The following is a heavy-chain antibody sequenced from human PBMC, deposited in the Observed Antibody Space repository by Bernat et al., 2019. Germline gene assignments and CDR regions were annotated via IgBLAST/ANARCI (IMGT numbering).Heavy chain of an antibody. D-gene: IGHD4-17*01. CDR1: GGSISSGGYY. J-gene: IGHJ4*02. Sequence: QVQLQESGPGLVKPSQTLSLTCTVSGGSISSGGYYWSWIRQHPGKGLEWIGYIYYSGSTYYNSSLKSRVTISVDTSKNQFSLKLSSVTAADTAVYYCARDDYGDYALDYWGRGTLVTVTS. CDR3: ARDDYGDYALDY. CDR2: IYYSGST. V-gene: IGHV4-31*03.